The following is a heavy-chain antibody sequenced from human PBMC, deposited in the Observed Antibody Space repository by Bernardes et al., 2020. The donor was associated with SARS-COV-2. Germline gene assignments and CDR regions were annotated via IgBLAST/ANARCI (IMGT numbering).Heavy chain of an antibody. Sequence: SETLSLTCIVSGASITKNDWSWIRQTPGKGLEWIGYMSYSGTNDYNPSLKSRVTISADTSKNQFSLRLTSVTAADTAVYYCARGGGGSYGDLGYFDYWGQGTLVTVSS. CDR2: MSYSGTN. J-gene: IGHJ4*02. V-gene: IGHV4-59*01. CDR3: ARGGGGSYGDLGYFDY. CDR1: GASITKND. D-gene: IGHD4-17*01.